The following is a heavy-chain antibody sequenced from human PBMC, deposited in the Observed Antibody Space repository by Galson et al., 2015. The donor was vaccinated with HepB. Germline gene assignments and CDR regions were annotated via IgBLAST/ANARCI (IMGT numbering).Heavy chain of an antibody. D-gene: IGHD4-17*01. CDR2: YAPEDGET. CDR3: AADPHRTTVTTMLF. CDR1: GHTLTELS. J-gene: IGHJ4*02. Sequence: SVKVSCKVSGHTLTELSVHWVRLIPGKGLEWMGGYAPEDGETIYAQKFQGRFTVTEDTSTAYMHLNNLGSDDTAVYYCAADPHRTTVTTMLFWGQGTLVAVSS. V-gene: IGHV1-24*01.